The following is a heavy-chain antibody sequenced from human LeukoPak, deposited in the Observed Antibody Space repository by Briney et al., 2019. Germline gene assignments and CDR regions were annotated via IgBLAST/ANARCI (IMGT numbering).Heavy chain of an antibody. CDR2: ISSSSSYI. V-gene: IGHV3-21*01. J-gene: IGHJ3*02. Sequence: GGSLRLSCAASGFTFSSYSMNWVRQAPGKGLEWVSSISSSSSYIYYADSVKGRFTISRDNAKNSLYLQMNSLRAEDTAVYYCARVGGLGGAFDIWGQGTMVTVSS. CDR3: ARVGGLGGAFDI. D-gene: IGHD3-10*01. CDR1: GFTFSSYS.